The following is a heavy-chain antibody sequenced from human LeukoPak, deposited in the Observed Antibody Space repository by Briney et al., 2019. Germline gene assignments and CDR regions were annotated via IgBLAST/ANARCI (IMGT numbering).Heavy chain of an antibody. CDR2: INWNGASK. Sequence: GGSLRLSCAASEFTFYDYGMSWVRQAPGKGLEWVSYINWNGASKGYADSVKGRFTISRDNAKNSLYLQMNSLRAEDTALYYCASGGIYYGAAFDFWGQGTLVTVSS. CDR1: EFTFYDYG. V-gene: IGHV3-20*04. D-gene: IGHD1-26*01. J-gene: IGHJ4*02. CDR3: ASGGIYYGAAFDF.